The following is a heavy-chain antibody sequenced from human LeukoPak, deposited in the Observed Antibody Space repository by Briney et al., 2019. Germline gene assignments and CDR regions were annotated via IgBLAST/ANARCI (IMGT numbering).Heavy chain of an antibody. V-gene: IGHV4-59*01. D-gene: IGHD3-22*01. CDR2: IYYSGST. CDR3: ARGRNWVYYYDSSGYYYFDY. CDR1: DGSISSYY. Sequence: SETLSLTCTVSDGSISSYYWSWIRQPPGKGLEWIGYIYYSGSTNYNPSLKSRVTISVDTSKNQFSLKLSSVTAADTAVYYCARGRNWVYYYDSSGYYYFDYWGQGTLVTVSS. J-gene: IGHJ4*02.